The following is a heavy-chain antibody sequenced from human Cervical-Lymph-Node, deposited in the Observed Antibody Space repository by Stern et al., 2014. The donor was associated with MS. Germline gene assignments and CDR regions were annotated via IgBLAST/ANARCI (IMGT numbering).Heavy chain of an antibody. CDR2: IYPGDSDT. J-gene: IGHJ4*02. CDR3: ARQMATAIQGLDY. V-gene: IGHV5-51*01. D-gene: IGHD5-24*01. CDR1: GYSFTSYW. Sequence: EVQLVESGAEVKKPGESLKISCKGSGYSFTSYWIGWVRQMPGKGLEWMGIIYPGDSDTRYSRSYQGQVTISADKSISTAYLQWSSLKASDTAMYYCARQMATAIQGLDYWGQGTLVTVSS.